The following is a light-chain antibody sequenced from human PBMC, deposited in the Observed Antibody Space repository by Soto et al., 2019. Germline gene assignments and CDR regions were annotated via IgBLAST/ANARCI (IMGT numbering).Light chain of an antibody. Sequence: SESLTNGYIITFRASQSISSWLAWYQQKPGKAPKLLIYDASSLESVVAAEFSGSGSGTEVSLTISCLQPEGVPTYYCEPYYSYITCAEGTRLEIK. V-gene: IGKV1-5*01. CDR1: QSISSW. J-gene: IGKJ5*01. CDR2: DAS. CDR3: EPYYSYIT.